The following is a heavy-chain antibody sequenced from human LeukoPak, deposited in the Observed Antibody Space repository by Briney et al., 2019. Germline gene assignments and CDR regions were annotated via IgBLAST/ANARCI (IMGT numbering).Heavy chain of an antibody. CDR2: ISSSSSYI. CDR3: AKAAWAYGSGSYLGY. CDR1: GFTFSSYS. V-gene: IGHV3-21*04. Sequence: GGSLRLSCAASGFTFSSYSMNWVRQAPGKGLEWVSSISSSSSYIYYADSVKGRFTISRDNSENTLYLQMNSLRAEDTAVYYCAKAAWAYGSGSYLGYWGQGTLVTVSS. D-gene: IGHD3-10*01. J-gene: IGHJ4*02.